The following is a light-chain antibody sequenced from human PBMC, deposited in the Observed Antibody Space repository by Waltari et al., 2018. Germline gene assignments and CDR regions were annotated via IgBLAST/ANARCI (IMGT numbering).Light chain of an antibody. CDR3: AAWDDSLNGWV. CDR1: RPNIGSNT. CDR2: TNN. Sequence: QSVLTQSPSASGTPGQRVTISCSGSRPNIGSNTVNWYKQVPGTAPKLLISTNNQRPSGVPDRFSGSKSGTSASLAISGLQSEDEADYFCAAWDDSLNGWVFGGGTKLSVL. J-gene: IGLJ3*02. V-gene: IGLV1-44*01.